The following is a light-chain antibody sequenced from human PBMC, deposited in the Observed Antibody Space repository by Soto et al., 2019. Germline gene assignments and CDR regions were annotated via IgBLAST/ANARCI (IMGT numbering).Light chain of an antibody. CDR2: EVS. CDR1: SSDVGSYNL. V-gene: IGLV2-23*02. CDR3: CSYAGSSTYV. Sequence: QSALTQPASVSGSPGQSITISCTGTSSDVGSYNLVSWYQQHPGKAPTLMIYEVSKRPSGVSNRFSGSKSGNTASLTISGLQAEDESDYYGCSYAGSSTYVFGTGTKVTVL. J-gene: IGLJ1*01.